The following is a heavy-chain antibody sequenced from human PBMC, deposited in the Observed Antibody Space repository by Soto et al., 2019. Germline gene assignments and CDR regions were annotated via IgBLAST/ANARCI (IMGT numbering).Heavy chain of an antibody. J-gene: IGHJ5*02. Sequence: ASVKVSCKASGYTFTSYAMHWVRQAPGQRLEWMGWINADNGNTKYSQKFQGRVTITRETSTTTAYMELRNLTSDDTAVYFCARDWRGAEGFDPWGQGTLVTVSS. V-gene: IGHV1-3*01. CDR2: INADNGNT. D-gene: IGHD3-3*01. CDR3: ARDWRGAEGFDP. CDR1: GYTFTSYA.